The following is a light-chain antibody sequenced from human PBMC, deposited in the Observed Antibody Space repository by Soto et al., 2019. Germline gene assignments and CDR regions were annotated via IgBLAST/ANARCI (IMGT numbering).Light chain of an antibody. CDR3: TSYTSSSTLV. CDR1: SSDVGGYNY. CDR2: DVN. V-gene: IGLV2-14*03. Sequence: QSALTQPASVSGSPGQSITISCTGISSDVGGYNYVSWYQHHPGKAPKLVIYDVNNRPSGISDRFSGSTSGNTASLTISGLQAEDEDYYYCTSYTSSSTLVFGGGTKLTVL. J-gene: IGLJ3*02.